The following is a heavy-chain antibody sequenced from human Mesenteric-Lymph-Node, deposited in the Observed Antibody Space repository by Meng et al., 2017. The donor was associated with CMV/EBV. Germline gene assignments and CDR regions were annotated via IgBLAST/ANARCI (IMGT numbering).Heavy chain of an antibody. Sequence: GGSLRLSCAASGFTFTSSSMNWVRQAPGKGLEWVSSISISSTYIYYADSVKGRFAISRDNAKNSLYLQMNSLRVEDTAVYYCARDVSPSYQYDSSGYYRPLYYFDYWGQGTLVTVSS. D-gene: IGHD3-22*01. V-gene: IGHV3-21*01. J-gene: IGHJ4*02. CDR3: ARDVSPSYQYDSSGYYRPLYYFDY. CDR2: ISISSTYI. CDR1: GFTFTSSS.